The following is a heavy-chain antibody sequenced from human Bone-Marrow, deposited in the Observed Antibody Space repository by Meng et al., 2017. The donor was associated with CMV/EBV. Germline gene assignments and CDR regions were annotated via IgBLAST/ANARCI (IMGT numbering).Heavy chain of an antibody. J-gene: IGHJ4*02. CDR3: ARGRGRWRTMYYFDF. CDR2: ISSNGSNK. V-gene: IGHV3-30-3*01. Sequence: GGSLRLSCAASGFMFSTYTIHWVRQAPGRGLEWVAVISSNGSNKHYADSVKGRFTVSRDNPKNTVSLQMSSLRAEDTAVYYCARGRGRWRTMYYFDFWGQGTLVTVAS. D-gene: IGHD1-26*01. CDR1: GFMFSTYT.